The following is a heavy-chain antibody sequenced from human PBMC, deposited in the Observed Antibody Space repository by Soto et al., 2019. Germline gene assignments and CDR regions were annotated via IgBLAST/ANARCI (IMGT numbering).Heavy chain of an antibody. J-gene: IGHJ4*02. CDR2: IYYSGST. CDR1: GGSISSGGYY. Sequence: SETLSLTCTVSGGSISSGGYYWSWIRQHPGKGLEWIGYIYYSGSTYYNPSLKSRVTISVDTSKNQFSPKLSSVTAADTAVYYCARTMYYYGPRENFSFDYWGQGTLVTGS. D-gene: IGHD3-10*01. CDR3: ARTMYYYGPRENFSFDY. V-gene: IGHV4-31*03.